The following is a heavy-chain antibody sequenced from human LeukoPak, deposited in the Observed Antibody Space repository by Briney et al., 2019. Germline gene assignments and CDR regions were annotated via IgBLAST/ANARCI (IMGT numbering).Heavy chain of an antibody. CDR3: ARFWRYCSSTSCYPNWFDP. J-gene: IGHJ5*02. CDR2: IYYSGST. V-gene: IGHV4-59*11. CDR1: GGSISSHY. Sequence: SETLSLTCTVSGGSISSHYWSWIRQPPGKGLEWIGYIYYSGSTNYNPSLKSRVTISVDTSKNQFSLKLSSVTAADTAVYYCARFWRYCSSTSCYPNWFDPWGQGTLVTVSS. D-gene: IGHD2-2*01.